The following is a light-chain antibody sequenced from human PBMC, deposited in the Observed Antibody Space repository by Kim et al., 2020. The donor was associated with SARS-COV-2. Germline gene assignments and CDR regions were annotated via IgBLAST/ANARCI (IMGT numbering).Light chain of an antibody. V-gene: IGKV1-9*01. CDR3: QHVSSYPPG. CDR1: QGISSY. Sequence: DIQLTQSPSFLSASVGDRVTITCRASQGISSYLAWYQQKPEKAPNLLIYAASTLQSGVPSRFSGSGSGTEFTLTISSLQPEDSATYYCQHVSSYPPGFGQGTKVDIK. CDR2: AAS. J-gene: IGKJ1*01.